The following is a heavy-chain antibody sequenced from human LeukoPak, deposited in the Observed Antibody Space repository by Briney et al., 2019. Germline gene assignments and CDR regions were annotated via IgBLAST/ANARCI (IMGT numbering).Heavy chain of an antibody. Sequence: SETLSLTCTVSGASISTYYWSRIRQPPGKGLEWIGSIYYSGSTYYNPSLKSRVTISVDTSKNQFSLKLSSVTAADTAVYYCARHATARSYSYFDYWGQGTLVTVSS. J-gene: IGHJ4*02. CDR1: GASISTYY. CDR2: IYYSGST. D-gene: IGHD1-26*01. V-gene: IGHV4-39*01. CDR3: ARHATARSYSYFDY.